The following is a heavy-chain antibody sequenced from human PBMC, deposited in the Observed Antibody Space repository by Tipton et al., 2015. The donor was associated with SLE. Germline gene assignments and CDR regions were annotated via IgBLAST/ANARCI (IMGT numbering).Heavy chain of an antibody. CDR3: AREFGY. CDR1: GGSIGSGTYF. CDR2: MYTSGYT. V-gene: IGHV4-61*02. Sequence: TLSLTCTVSGGSIGSGTYFWSWVRQPAGRGLEWIGRMYTSGYTAYNPSLKSRATISRDTSKNQFSLKLNSVTAADTAVYYCAREFGYWGHGTLVTVSS. J-gene: IGHJ4*01.